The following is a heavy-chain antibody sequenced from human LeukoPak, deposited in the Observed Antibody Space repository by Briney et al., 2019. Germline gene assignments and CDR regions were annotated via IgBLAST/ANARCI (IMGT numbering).Heavy chain of an antibody. CDR3: ARGRRNIRSYYFDF. D-gene: IGHD2/OR15-2a*01. Sequence: SETLSLTCAVYGGSFSGYYWSWIRQPPGKGLEWIGEINHSGSTNYNPSLKSRVTISVDTSKNQFSLKLSSVTAADTAVYYCARGRRNIRSYYFDFWDQGTLVTVSS. J-gene: IGHJ4*02. V-gene: IGHV4-34*01. CDR1: GGSFSGYY. CDR2: INHSGST.